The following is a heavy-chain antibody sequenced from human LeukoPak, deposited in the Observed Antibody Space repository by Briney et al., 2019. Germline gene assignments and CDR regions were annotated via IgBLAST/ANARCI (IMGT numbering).Heavy chain of an antibody. D-gene: IGHD3-22*01. J-gene: IGHJ4*02. Sequence: SETLSLTCAVYGGSFSGYYWSWIRQPPGEGLEWIGEINHSGSTNYNPSLKSRVTISVDTSKNQFSLKLSSVTAADTAVYYCARDPNYYDSSGCFDYWGQGTLVTVSS. V-gene: IGHV4-34*01. CDR3: ARDPNYYDSSGCFDY. CDR2: INHSGST. CDR1: GGSFSGYY.